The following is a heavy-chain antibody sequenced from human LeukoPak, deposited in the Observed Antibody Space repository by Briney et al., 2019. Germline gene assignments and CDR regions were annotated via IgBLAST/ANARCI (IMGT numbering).Heavy chain of an antibody. CDR2: ISSSSSYI. D-gene: IGHD6-13*01. Sequence: GGSLRLSCAASGFTFSSYSMNWVRQAPGKGLEWVSSISSSSSYIYYADSVKGRFTISRDNAKNSLYLQMNSLRAEDTAVYYCARDLKSSRRVEEEVALGYWGQGTLVTVSS. CDR3: ARDLKSSRRVEEEVALGY. CDR1: GFTFSSYS. V-gene: IGHV3-21*01. J-gene: IGHJ4*02.